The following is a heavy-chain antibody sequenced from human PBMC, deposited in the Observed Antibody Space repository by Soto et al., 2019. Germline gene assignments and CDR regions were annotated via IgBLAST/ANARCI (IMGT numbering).Heavy chain of an antibody. D-gene: IGHD6-19*01. Sequence: VQLVESGGGVVQPGRSLRLSCAASGFTSSDYVMHWVRQAPGKGLEWVAVVSHDGRNTHYADSVKGRFTISRDSSKNTVSLEMTSLRAEDTAVYYCAKGGRQWLVTSDFNYWGQGALVTVSS. V-gene: IGHV3-30*18. CDR3: AKGGRQWLVTSDFNY. CDR1: GFTSSDYV. CDR2: VSHDGRNT. J-gene: IGHJ4*02.